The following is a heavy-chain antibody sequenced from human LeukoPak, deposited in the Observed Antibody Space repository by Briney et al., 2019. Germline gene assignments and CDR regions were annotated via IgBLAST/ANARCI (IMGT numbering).Heavy chain of an antibody. V-gene: IGHV3-11*04. CDR3: ARDRGYSSGWYEPTVGY. D-gene: IGHD6-19*01. CDR2: ISSSGSTI. Sequence: PGGSLRLSCAASGFTFSDYYMSWIRQAPGKGLEWVPYISSSGSTIYYADSVKGRFTISRDNAKNSLYLQMNSLRAEDTAVYYCARDRGYSSGWYEPTVGYWGQGTLVTVSS. CDR1: GFTFSDYY. J-gene: IGHJ4*02.